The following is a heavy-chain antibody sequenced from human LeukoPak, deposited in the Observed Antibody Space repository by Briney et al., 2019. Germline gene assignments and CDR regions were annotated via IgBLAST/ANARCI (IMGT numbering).Heavy chain of an antibody. CDR3: ARLDTIFGVAKGFDY. D-gene: IGHD3-3*01. CDR2: IYYSGST. Sequence: SETLSLTCTVSGGSISGFYWSWIRQPPGKGLEYIGYIYYSGSTNYSPSLKSRVTISVDTSNHQFSLKLSSVTAADTAVYYCARLDTIFGVAKGFDYWGQGTLVTVSS. V-gene: IGHV4-59*01. J-gene: IGHJ4*02. CDR1: GGSISGFY.